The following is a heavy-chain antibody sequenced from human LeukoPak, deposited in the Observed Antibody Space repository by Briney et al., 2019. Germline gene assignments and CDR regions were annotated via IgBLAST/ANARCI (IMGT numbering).Heavy chain of an antibody. Sequence: SQTLSLTCTVSGGPIISGDYYWSWIRQPPGKGLECIGYIYYSGSTDYNPSPKSRVSISLDTSRNQFSLNLRSVTAADTAVYYCARVNRPDHDAFDIWGQGTMVTVSS. J-gene: IGHJ3*02. CDR1: GGPIISGDYY. D-gene: IGHD2-2*01. CDR2: IYYSGST. V-gene: IGHV4-30-4*01. CDR3: ARVNRPDHDAFDI.